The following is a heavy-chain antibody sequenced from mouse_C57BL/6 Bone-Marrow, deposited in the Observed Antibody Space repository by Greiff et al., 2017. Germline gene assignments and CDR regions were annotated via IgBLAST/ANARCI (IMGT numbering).Heavy chain of an antibody. Sequence: EVQLVESGAGLVQPKGSLKLSCAASGFTFNTYAMHWVRQAPGKGLEWVGRIRRKSSNYATYYADSVKDRFTISRDDSQTMLYLQMNNLKTEDTAMYDCVRDTNWGYAMDYWGQGTSVTVSS. D-gene: IGHD4-1*01. V-gene: IGHV10-3*01. CDR3: VRDTNWGYAMDY. CDR2: IRRKSSNYAT. CDR1: GFTFNTYA. J-gene: IGHJ4*01.